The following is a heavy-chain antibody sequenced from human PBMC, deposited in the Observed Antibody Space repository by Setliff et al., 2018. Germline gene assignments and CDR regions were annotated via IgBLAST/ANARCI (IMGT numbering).Heavy chain of an antibody. D-gene: IGHD2-15*01. CDR3: AREAKRNVVVVVAATPVY. CDR1: GYTFTSYY. Sequence: ASVKVSCKASGYTFTSYYMHWVRQAPGQGLEWMGITNPSGGSTSYAQKFQGRVTMTRDTSTSTVYMELSSLRSEDTAVYYCAREAKRNVVVVVAATPVYWGQGTLGTVSS. CDR2: TNPSGGST. V-gene: IGHV1-46*01. J-gene: IGHJ4*02.